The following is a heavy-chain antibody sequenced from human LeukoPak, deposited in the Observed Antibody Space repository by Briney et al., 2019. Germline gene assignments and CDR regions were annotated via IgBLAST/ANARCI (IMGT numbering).Heavy chain of an antibody. CDR3: AMLLAFFGDSSGYFTDY. CDR1: GYTFTSYG. V-gene: IGHV1-18*01. J-gene: IGHJ4*02. D-gene: IGHD3-22*01. Sequence: ASVKVSCKASGYTFTSYGISWVRQAPGQGLEWMGWISAYNGNTNYAQKFQGRVTMTTDTSTSTAYMELRSLRADDTAVYYCAMLLAFFGDSSGYFTDYWGQGTLVTVSS. CDR2: ISAYNGNT.